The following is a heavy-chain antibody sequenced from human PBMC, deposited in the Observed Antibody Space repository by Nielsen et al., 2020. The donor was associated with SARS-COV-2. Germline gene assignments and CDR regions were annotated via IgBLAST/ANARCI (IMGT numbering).Heavy chain of an antibody. CDR3: ARGALSYYGY. CDR1: GGSFGGYY. Sequence: SETLSLTCAVYGGSFGGYYWSWIRQPPGKGLEWIGSIYYSGSTYYNPSLKSRVTISVDTSKNQFSLKLSSVTTADTAVYYCARGALSYYGYWGQGTLVTVSS. V-gene: IGHV4-34*01. CDR2: IYYSGST. J-gene: IGHJ4*02. D-gene: IGHD2/OR15-2a*01.